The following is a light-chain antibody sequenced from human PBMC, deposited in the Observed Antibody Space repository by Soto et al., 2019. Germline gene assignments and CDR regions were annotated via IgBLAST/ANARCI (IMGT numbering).Light chain of an antibody. V-gene: IGLV2-11*01. J-gene: IGLJ2*01. CDR2: DVN. Sequence: QSALTQPRSVAGSPGQSLTISCTGTSGDIGGYHYVSWYQHHPGKAPKLLIYDVNKRPSRVPDRLSGSKSGNTASLTISGLQAEVEADYYCCSYAGNDTLVFGGGTKLTVL. CDR1: SGDIGGYHY. CDR3: CSYAGNDTLV.